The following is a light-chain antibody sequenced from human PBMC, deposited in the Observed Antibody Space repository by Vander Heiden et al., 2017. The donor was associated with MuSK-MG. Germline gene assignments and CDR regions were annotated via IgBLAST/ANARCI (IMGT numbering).Light chain of an antibody. Sequence: QSVLPQPPSVSGAPRQSVTIACTGSSSNIGADYDVHCYQQLPGTAPKLLIYDNSNRPGGVPDRFAGSNAGTSASLAITGLQAEDEADYYCQSYDSSLSGSWVFGGGTKLTVL. CDR1: SSNIGADYD. CDR2: DNS. J-gene: IGLJ3*02. V-gene: IGLV1-40*01. CDR3: QSYDSSLSGSWV.